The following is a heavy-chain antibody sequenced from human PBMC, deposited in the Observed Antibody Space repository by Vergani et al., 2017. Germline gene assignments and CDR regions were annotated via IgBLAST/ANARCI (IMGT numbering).Heavy chain of an antibody. V-gene: IGHV4-59*10. Sequence: QVQLQQWGAGLLKPSETLSLTCTVSGGSISSYYWSWIRQPAGKGLEWIGRIYTSGSTNYNPSLKSRVTMSVDTSKNQFSLKLSSVTAADTAVYYCARDQGEGIAAEAWFDPWGQGTLVTVSS. J-gene: IGHJ5*02. CDR1: GGSISSYY. CDR3: ARDQGEGIAAEAWFDP. CDR2: IYTSGST. D-gene: IGHD6-13*01.